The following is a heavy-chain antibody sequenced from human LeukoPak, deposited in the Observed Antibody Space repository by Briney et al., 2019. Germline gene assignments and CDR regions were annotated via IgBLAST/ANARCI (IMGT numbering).Heavy chain of an antibody. CDR3: ARGEGYSYSDDYYFFYMDV. CDR1: GGSISSYY. CDR2: ITHSGST. Sequence: SETLSLTCTVSGGSISSYYWTWIRQSPGKGLEWIGKITHSGSTKYNPSLKSRVTISIDTSNNQFSLKVSSVTAADTAVYYCARGEGYSYSDDYYFFYMDVWGKGTTVTVSS. J-gene: IGHJ6*03. V-gene: IGHV4-34*01. D-gene: IGHD5-18*01.